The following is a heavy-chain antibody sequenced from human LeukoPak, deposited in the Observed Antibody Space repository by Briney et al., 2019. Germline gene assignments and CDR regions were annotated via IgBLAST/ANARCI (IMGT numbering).Heavy chain of an antibody. D-gene: IGHD3-10*01. CDR1: GYTFTGYY. CDR3: ARVRRVVTESYYFDY. J-gene: IGHJ4*02. CDR2: INPNSGGT. V-gene: IGHV1-2*02. Sequence: ASVKVSCKASGYTFTGYYMHWVRQAPGQGLEWMGWINPNSGGTNYAQKFRGSVTMTRDTSISTAYMELSRLRSDDTAMYYCARVRRVVTESYYFDYWGQGTLVTVSS.